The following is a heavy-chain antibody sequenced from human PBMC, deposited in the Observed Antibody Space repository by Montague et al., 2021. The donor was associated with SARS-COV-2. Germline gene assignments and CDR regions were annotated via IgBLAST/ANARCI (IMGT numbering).Heavy chain of an antibody. CDR2: ITRNGDST. CDR1: GFTFDDYA. J-gene: IGHJ4*02. CDR3: VRGFRNGPFDV. D-gene: IGHD1-14*01. V-gene: IGHV3-20*04. Sequence: SLRLSCAASGFTFDDYAMSWVRQGPGKGLEWVSGITRNGDSTDFADSVKGRFTISRDNAKNSLYLQMNSLRAEDTALYYCVRGFRNGPFDVWGQGTLVSVSS.